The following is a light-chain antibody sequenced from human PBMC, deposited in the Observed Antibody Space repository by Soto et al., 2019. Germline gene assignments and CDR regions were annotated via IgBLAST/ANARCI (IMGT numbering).Light chain of an antibody. CDR1: QDIGNF. CDR3: QQYHSWPAT. CDR2: AAS. Sequence: DIQMTQSPSSLSASVGDTVTITCRASQDIGNFFAWFQQKPGTAPKSLISAASSLQSGVPSKFSVSGCGTDINLTISSLQPEDVATYYCQQYHSWPATFGGGTKVEI. V-gene: IGKV1-16*02. J-gene: IGKJ4*01.